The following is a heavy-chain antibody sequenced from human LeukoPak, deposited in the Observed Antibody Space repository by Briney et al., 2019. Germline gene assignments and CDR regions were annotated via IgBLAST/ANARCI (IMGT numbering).Heavy chain of an antibody. Sequence: GGSLRLSCAASGLTFSNYWMDWVRQAPGKGLEWVANIKQDGSEKNYVDSVKGRFIISRDNAKNSLFLQMNSLRAEDTAVYYCASVHYYGMEVWGQGTTVTVSS. J-gene: IGHJ6*02. V-gene: IGHV3-7*03. CDR2: IKQDGSEK. CDR3: ASVHYYGMEV. CDR1: GLTFSNYW. D-gene: IGHD2-8*01.